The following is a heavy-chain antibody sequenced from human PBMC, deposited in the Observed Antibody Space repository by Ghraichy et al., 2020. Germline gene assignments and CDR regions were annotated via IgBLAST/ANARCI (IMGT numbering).Heavy chain of an antibody. CDR1: GFTFSNYD. Sequence: LSLTCVVSGFTFSNYDMHWVRQVAGKGLEWVSTIGVTGDTYYTDSVKGRFTISRENAMESLYLQMNSLRAGEPAVYYCVREHCNNYNWYGWWHLDLWGRCTLVTVSS. J-gene: IGHJ2*01. V-gene: IGHV3-13*04. CDR2: IGVTGDT. CDR3: VREHCNNYNWYGWWHLDL. D-gene: IGHD1-20*01.